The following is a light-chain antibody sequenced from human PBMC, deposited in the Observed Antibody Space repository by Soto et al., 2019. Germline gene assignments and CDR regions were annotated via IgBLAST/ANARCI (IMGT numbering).Light chain of an antibody. CDR2: GAS. Sequence: DIQMTQSPSSLSASVGDRVTITCRASQRITSYLNWFQQKPGEAPNLLIYGASSLQSGVPPRFSGSGSGTDFTLTISSLQPEDFATYYCQQSYSTPYTFGQGTKLEIK. CDR3: QQSYSTPYT. J-gene: IGKJ2*01. CDR1: QRITSY. V-gene: IGKV1-39*01.